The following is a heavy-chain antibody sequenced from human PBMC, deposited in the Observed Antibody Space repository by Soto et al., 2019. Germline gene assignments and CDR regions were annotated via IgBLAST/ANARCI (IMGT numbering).Heavy chain of an antibody. CDR3: AKDWSGWTSAGFSPTSHFDY. Sequence: GGSLRLSCAASGFTFSSYGMHWVRQAPGKGLEWVAVISYDGSNKYYADSMKGRFTISRDNSKNTLYLQMNSLRAEDTAVYYCAKDWSGWTSAGFSPTSHFDYWGQGTLVTVSS. CDR2: ISYDGSNK. V-gene: IGHV3-30*18. J-gene: IGHJ4*02. D-gene: IGHD3-3*01. CDR1: GFTFSSYG.